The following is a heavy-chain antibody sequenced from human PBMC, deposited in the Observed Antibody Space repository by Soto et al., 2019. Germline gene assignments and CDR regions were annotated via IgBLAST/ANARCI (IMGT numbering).Heavy chain of an antibody. V-gene: IGHV4-31*03. CDR1: GGSISSGDYY. J-gene: IGHJ5*02. CDR3: ARWWSGSRQGFDP. CDR2: IYYSGST. D-gene: IGHD3-3*01. Sequence: SETLSLTCTVSGGSISSGDYYWSWIRQHPGKGLEWIGYIYYSGSTYYNPSLKSRVTISVGTSKNQFSLKLSSVTAADKAVYYCARWWSGSRQGFDPWGQGTLVTVSS.